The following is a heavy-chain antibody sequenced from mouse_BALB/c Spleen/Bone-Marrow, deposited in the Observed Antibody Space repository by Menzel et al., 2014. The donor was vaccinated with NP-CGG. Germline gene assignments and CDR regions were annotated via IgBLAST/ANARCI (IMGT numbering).Heavy chain of an antibody. V-gene: IGHV1S130*01. CDR1: GYTFTNSW. CDR3: ARHHRFAYYVDY. D-gene: IGHD2-14*01. CDR2: IHPNSGNT. J-gene: IGHJ2*01. Sequence: VQLQQSGSVLVRPGASVKLSCKASGYTFTNSWIHWAKQRPGQGLDWIGEIHPNSGNTNSNEKFKSKATLTVDTSSSTAYVDLSSLTSEDSAVYYCARHHRFAYYVDYWGQGTTLTVSS.